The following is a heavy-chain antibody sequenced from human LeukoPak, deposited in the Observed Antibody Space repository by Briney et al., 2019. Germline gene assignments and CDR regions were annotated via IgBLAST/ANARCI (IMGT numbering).Heavy chain of an antibody. CDR2: IIPIFGTA. CDR1: GGTFISYA. Sequence: GASVKVSCKASGGTFISYAISWVRQAPGQGLEWMGGIIPIFGTANYAQKFQGRVTITADESTSTAYMELSSLRSEDTAVYYCARVEYSSSSPPGDLYYYYGMDVWGQGTTVTVSS. J-gene: IGHJ6*02. D-gene: IGHD6-6*01. CDR3: ARVEYSSSSPPGDLYYYYGMDV. V-gene: IGHV1-69*13.